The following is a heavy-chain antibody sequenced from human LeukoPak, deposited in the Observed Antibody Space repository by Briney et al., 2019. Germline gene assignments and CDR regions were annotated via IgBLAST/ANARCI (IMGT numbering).Heavy chain of an antibody. D-gene: IGHD5-24*01. V-gene: IGHV1-46*01. CDR3: AKGRRDGYNYGDVDY. J-gene: IGHJ4*02. CDR2: IKPSGGST. Sequence: GASVKVSCKASGYIFINYFMHWVRQAPGQGLEWMGIIKPSGGSTSYAQKFQGRVTMTRDTSTSTVYMELSSLRSEDTAVYYCAKGRRDGYNYGDVDYWGQGTLVTVSS. CDR1: GYIFINYF.